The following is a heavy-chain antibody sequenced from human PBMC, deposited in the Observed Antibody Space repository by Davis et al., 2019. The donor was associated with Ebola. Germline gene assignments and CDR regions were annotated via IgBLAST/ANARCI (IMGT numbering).Heavy chain of an antibody. V-gene: IGHV3-23*01. J-gene: IGHJ6*03. CDR1: GFTFSSYA. CDR3: ANLVGGASGTFHYYYYVDV. CDR2: ISGSGGST. D-gene: IGHD1-26*01. Sequence: GESLKISCAASGFTFSSYAMSWVRQAPGKGLEWVSVISGSGGSTHYADSVKGRFTISRDNSKNTLYLQMSSLRAEDTAVYYCANLVGGASGTFHYYYYVDVWGKGTTVTVSS.